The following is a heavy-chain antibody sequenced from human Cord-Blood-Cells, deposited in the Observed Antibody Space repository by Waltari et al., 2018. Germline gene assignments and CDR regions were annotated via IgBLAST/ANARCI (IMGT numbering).Heavy chain of an antibody. J-gene: IGHJ6*02. CDR1: GFTFSSYA. V-gene: IGHV3-23*01. CDR2: ISGSGGST. Sequence: EVQLLESGGGLVQPGGSLRLSCAASGFTFSSYAMSWVRHAPGKGLEWVSAISGSGGSTYYADSVKGRFTISRDNSKNTLYLQMNSLRAEDTAVYYCAKDKTLSDSSGVVDVWGQGTTVTVSS. D-gene: IGHD6-19*01. CDR3: AKDKTLSDSSGVVDV.